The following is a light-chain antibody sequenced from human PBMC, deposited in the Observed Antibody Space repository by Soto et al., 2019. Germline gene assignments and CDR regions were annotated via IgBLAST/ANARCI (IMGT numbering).Light chain of an antibody. J-gene: IGKJ4*01. CDR1: QSVSSN. CDR3: QQYDNWPLT. V-gene: IGKV3-15*01. CDR2: GAS. Sequence: IVMTQSPATLSVSPGERATLSCRASQSVSSNLAWYQQKSGQTPRLLIYGASTRATDIPARFSGSGSGTEFNLSISSLQSEDFAVYYCQQYDNWPLTFGGGTKVEIK.